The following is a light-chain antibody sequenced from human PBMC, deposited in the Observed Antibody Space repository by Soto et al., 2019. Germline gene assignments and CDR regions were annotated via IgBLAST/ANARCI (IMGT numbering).Light chain of an antibody. Sequence: EIVLTQSPGTLSFSPGDIATLSCMASQSVSNNYLAWYQQKPGQAPRLLIYVASNRATGIPDRFSGSGSGTDFALTISRLEPEDFAVYYCQQYGTSPITFGQGTRLEIK. V-gene: IGKV3-20*01. CDR3: QQYGTSPIT. CDR1: QSVSNNY. J-gene: IGKJ5*01. CDR2: VAS.